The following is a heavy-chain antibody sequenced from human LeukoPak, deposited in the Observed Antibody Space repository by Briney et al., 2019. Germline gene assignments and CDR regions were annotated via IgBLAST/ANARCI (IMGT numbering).Heavy chain of an antibody. J-gene: IGHJ4*02. CDR3: AKVSLAVAGTFILLFDY. D-gene: IGHD6-19*01. CDR1: GFTFSSYA. CDR2: ISGSGGST. Sequence: GGSLRLSCAASGFTFSSYAMSWVRQAPGKRLKWVSAISGSGGSTYYADSVKGRFTISRDNSKNTLYLQMNSLRAEDTAVYYCAKVSLAVAGTFILLFDYWGQGTLVTGSS. V-gene: IGHV3-23*01.